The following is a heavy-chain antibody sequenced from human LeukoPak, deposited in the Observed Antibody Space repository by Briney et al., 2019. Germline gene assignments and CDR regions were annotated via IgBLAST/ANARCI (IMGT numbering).Heavy chain of an antibody. Sequence: GGSLRLSCAASGFTFSDYYMSWIRQAPGKGLEGVSYISSSGSTIYYADSVKGRFTISRDNAKNSLYLQMNSLRAEDTAVYYCARGDPGYYGSGSYYNHLDDAFDIWGQGTMVTVSS. V-gene: IGHV3-11*04. CDR1: GFTFSDYY. J-gene: IGHJ3*02. CDR3: ARGDPGYYGSGSYYNHLDDAFDI. D-gene: IGHD3-10*01. CDR2: ISSSGSTI.